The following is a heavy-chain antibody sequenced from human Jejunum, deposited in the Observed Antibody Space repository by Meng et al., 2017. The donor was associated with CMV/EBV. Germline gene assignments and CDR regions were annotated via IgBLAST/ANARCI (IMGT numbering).Heavy chain of an antibody. D-gene: IGHD3-3*01. Sequence: ASGFSFDRYWMAWVRQAPGKGPVWVSRIDSDGGRASYADSVRGRFTISRDNAKNTLYLQINSLRGEDTAVYYCARPYDFWSIYYDYWGQGTLVTVSS. CDR1: GFSFDRYW. CDR3: ARPYDFWSIYYDY. CDR2: IDSDGGRA. J-gene: IGHJ4*02. V-gene: IGHV3-74*01.